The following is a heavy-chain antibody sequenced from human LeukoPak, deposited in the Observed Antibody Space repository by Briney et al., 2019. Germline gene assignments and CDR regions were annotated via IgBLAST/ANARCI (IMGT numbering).Heavy chain of an antibody. CDR3: ARRRYYGDFDY. J-gene: IGHJ4*02. D-gene: IGHD1-26*01. CDR1: GGSVSSGDYY. V-gene: IGHV4-30-4*01. Sequence: SETLSLTCTVSGGSVSSGDYYWSWIRQPPGKVLEWIGYISYSGSTYYNPSLKSRVTMSVDTSKNQFSLRLSSVTAADTAVYYCARRRYYGDFDYWGQGTLVTVSS. CDR2: ISYSGST.